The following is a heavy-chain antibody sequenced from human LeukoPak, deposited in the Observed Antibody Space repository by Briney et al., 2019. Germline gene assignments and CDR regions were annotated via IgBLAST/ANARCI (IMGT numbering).Heavy chain of an antibody. J-gene: IGHJ4*02. CDR3: AKRGFIAGNPTDFDY. CDR1: GFTLSSYG. Sequence: GGSLRLSCAASGFTLSSYGMSWVRQAPGKGLEWVSLISGSGSSTYYADSVKGRFTISRDNSKNTLHLQMNSLRAEDTAVYYCAKRGFIAGNPTDFDYWGQGTLVTVSS. D-gene: IGHD6-13*01. CDR2: ISGSGSST. V-gene: IGHV3-23*01.